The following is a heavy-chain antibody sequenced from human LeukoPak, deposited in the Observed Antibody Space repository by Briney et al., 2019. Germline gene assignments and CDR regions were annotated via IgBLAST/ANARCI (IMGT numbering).Heavy chain of an antibody. CDR2: IKSKVNGGTI. V-gene: IGHV3-15*01. D-gene: IGHD5-12*01. J-gene: IGHJ4*02. CDR1: GGSFSGYY. CDR3: TTTVGYSGYDWGY. Sequence: ETLSLTCAVYGGSFSGYYWSWVRQAPEKGLEWVGRIKSKVNGGTIDYAAPVKGRFTISRDDSKNSLYLQMNSLRTEDTAVYFCTTTVGYSGYDWGYWGQGTLVTVSS.